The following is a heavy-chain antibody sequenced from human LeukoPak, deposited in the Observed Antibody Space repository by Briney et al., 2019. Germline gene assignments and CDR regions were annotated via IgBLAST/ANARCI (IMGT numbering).Heavy chain of an antibody. Sequence: GGSLRLSCAASGFTFSSYAMSWVRQAPGKGLEWVSAISGSGGSTYYADSVKGRFTISRDNSKNTLYLQMNSLRAEDTAVYYCAKDYGFWSDAPPDYWGQGTLVTVSS. CDR3: AKDYGFWSDAPPDY. D-gene: IGHD3-3*01. CDR2: ISGSGGST. V-gene: IGHV3-23*01. J-gene: IGHJ4*02. CDR1: GFTFSSYA.